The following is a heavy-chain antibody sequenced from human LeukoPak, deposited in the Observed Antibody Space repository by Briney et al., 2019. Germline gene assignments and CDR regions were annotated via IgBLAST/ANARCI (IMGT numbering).Heavy chain of an antibody. CDR3: ARHDYYGSGSYYRGAPVDY. CDR1: GFIFSDYY. CDR2: ISSSSSTI. J-gene: IGHJ4*02. Sequence: KPGGSLRLSCAASGFIFSDYYMTWIRQAPGKGLEWVSYISSSSSTIYYADSVKGRFTISRDNAKNSLYLQMNSLRAEDTAVYYCARHDYYGSGSYYRGAPVDYWGQGTLVTVSS. V-gene: IGHV3-11*04. D-gene: IGHD3-10*01.